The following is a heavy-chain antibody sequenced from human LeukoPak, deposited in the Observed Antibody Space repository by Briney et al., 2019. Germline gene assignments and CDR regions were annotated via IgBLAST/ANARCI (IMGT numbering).Heavy chain of an antibody. CDR1: GGSFSGYY. CDR3: ASAQLQSSYYFDY. D-gene: IGHD4-11*01. V-gene: IGHV4-34*01. J-gene: IGHJ4*02. Sequence: SETLSLTCAVYGGSFSGYYWSWIRQPPGKGLEWIGEINHSGSTNYNPSLKNRVTISVDTSKNQFSLKLSSVTAADTAVYYCASAQLQSSYYFDYWGQGTLVTVSS. CDR2: INHSGST.